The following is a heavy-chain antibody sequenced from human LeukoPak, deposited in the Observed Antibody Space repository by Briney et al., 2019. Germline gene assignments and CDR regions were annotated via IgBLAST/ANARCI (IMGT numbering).Heavy chain of an antibody. CDR2: ISYDGSNK. J-gene: IGHJ4*02. V-gene: IGHV3-30-3*01. Sequence: PGGSLRLSCAASGFTFSSYAMHWVRQAPGKGLEWVAVISYDGSNKYYADSVKGRFTISRDNSKNTLYLQMNSLRAEDTAVYYCARDSLTIFGVVTAQIDYWGQGTLVTVSS. CDR3: ARDSLTIFGVVTAQIDY. CDR1: GFTFSSYA. D-gene: IGHD3-3*01.